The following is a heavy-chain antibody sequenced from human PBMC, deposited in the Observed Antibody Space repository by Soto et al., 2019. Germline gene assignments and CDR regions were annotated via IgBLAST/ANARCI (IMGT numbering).Heavy chain of an antibody. CDR1: GFAFSSRG. Sequence: QAGGSLRLSCRASGFAFSSRGMHWVRQAPGKGLEWVALISYDGRNEKYAESLKGRFTISRDNPESTLYLQMNGLRPEDAAVYYCVKDFGSGYLQVGADLWGQGTQVTVSS. CDR2: ISYDGRNE. V-gene: IGHV3-30*18. J-gene: IGHJ4*02. D-gene: IGHD2-15*01. CDR3: VKDFGSGYLQVGADL.